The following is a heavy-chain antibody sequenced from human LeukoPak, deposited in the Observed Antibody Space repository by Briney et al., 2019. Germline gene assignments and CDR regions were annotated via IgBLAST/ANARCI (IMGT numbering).Heavy chain of an antibody. CDR3: ARDLGFGELLPPLDY. V-gene: IGHV3-7*01. CDR2: IKPDGSEK. D-gene: IGHD3-10*01. Sequence: GGALRLSCAASGFAFSSYWMNWVRQAPGKGLEWVANIKPDGSEKWYVDSVKGRFTSSRDNGKNSLNLQLNSLRDEDTAVYYCARDLGFGELLPPLDYWGQGTLVTVSS. J-gene: IGHJ4*02. CDR1: GFAFSSYW.